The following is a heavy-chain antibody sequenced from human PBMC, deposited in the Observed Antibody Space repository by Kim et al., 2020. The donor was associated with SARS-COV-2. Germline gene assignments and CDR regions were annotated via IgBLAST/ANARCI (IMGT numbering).Heavy chain of an antibody. CDR2: ISSSSSYI. D-gene: IGHD2-21*01. CDR1: GFTFSSYS. CDR3: ARDEAAWGYCGGDCYKNYYDGMDV. J-gene: IGHJ6*02. Sequence: GGSLRLSCAASGFTFSSYSMNWVRQAPGKGLEWVSSISSSSSYIYYADSVKGRFTISRDNAKNSLYLQMNSLRAEDTAVYYCARDEAAWGYCGGDCYKNYYDGMDVWGQGTTVTVSS. V-gene: IGHV3-21*01.